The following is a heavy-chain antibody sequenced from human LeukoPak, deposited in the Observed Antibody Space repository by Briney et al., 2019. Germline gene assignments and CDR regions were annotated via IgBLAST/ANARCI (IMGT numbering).Heavy chain of an antibody. J-gene: IGHJ5*02. CDR2: IQYDGSKK. CDR3: ARYSGTQFGP. Sequence: GGSLRLSCVASGFTFSSNGMHWVRQAPGKGLEWVTFIQYDGSKKYYADSVKGRFTISRDNSKNTLYLEMNSLRAEDTAVYYCARYSGTQFGPWGQGTLVTVSS. D-gene: IGHD1-26*01. V-gene: IGHV3-30*02. CDR1: GFTFSSNG.